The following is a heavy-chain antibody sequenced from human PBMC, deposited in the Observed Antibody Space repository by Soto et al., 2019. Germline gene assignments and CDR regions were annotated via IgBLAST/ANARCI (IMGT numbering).Heavy chain of an antibody. V-gene: IGHV3-15*01. CDR3: TTDGSGDCSSTTCNTPQNWFDP. CDR1: GFTFSNAW. Sequence: LRLSCAASGFTFSNAWMSWVRQAPGKGLEWVGRIRSNADGGTTNYAAPAKDRFTMSRDDSKNTLYLQMNSLRTEDTAVYYCTTDGSGDCSSTTCNTPQNWFDPWGQGTLVTVSS. CDR2: IRSNADGGTT. D-gene: IGHD2-2*01. J-gene: IGHJ5*02.